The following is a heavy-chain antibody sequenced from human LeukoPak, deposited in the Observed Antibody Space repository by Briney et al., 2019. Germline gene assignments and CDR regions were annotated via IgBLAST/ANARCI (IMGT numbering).Heavy chain of an antibody. V-gene: IGHV4-4*07. CDR1: GGSMNSYY. CDR2: INPSGST. J-gene: IGHJ5*02. Sequence: KPSETLSLTCNVSGGSMNSYYWTWIRQPAGKGLEWIGRINPSGSTNYNPSLKSRVTMSVDTSKNQFSLNLTSVTAADTAVYYCVRDPPSRQFDPWGQGTLVTVSS. CDR3: VRDPPSRQFDP.